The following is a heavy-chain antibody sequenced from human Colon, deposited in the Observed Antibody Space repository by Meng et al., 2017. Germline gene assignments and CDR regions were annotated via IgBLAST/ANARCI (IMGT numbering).Heavy chain of an antibody. Sequence: VQLVESGGGVVQPGGSLRLSCAASGFTFSNDWMHWVRQVPGKGLVWVSRIKSDGSGTDYADSVKGRFIISRDNAKNTLYLQMNSLTAEDTAVYFCARGLDSYGSIYFGYWGRGTLVTVSS. D-gene: IGHD5-18*01. V-gene: IGHV3-74*02. CDR3: ARGLDSYGSIYFGY. CDR2: IKSDGSGT. CDR1: GFTFSNDW. J-gene: IGHJ4*02.